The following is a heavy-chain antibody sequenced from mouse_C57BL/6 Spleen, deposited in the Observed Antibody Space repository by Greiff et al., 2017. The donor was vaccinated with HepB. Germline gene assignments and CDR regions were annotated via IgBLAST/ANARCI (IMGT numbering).Heavy chain of an antibody. CDR2: IHPNSGST. CDR1: GYTFTSYW. D-gene: IGHD1-1*01. J-gene: IGHJ4*01. V-gene: IGHV1-64*01. CDR3: STVVARTYYAMDY. Sequence: QVQLQQPGAELVKPGASVKLSCKASGYTFTSYWMHWVKQRPGQGLEWIGMIHPNSGSTNYNEKFKSKATLTVDKSSSTAYMQLSSLTSEDSAVYYCSTVVARTYYAMDYWGQGTSVTVSS.